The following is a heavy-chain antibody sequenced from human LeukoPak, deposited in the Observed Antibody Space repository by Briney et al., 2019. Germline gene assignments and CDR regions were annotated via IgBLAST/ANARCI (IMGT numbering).Heavy chain of an antibody. D-gene: IGHD3-3*01. J-gene: IGHJ3*02. CDR2: ISSSSSYI. V-gene: IGHV3-21*01. CDR1: VFNFSSYS. CDR3: ARAGDFWSGYPDAFDI. Sequence: SGGTLRLYCAGPVFNFSSYSMTSVRQTPGKGLEWVSSISSSSSYISYADSVKGRFTISRDNAKNSLYLQMNSLRAEDTAVYYCARAGDFWSGYPDAFDIWGQGTMVTVSS.